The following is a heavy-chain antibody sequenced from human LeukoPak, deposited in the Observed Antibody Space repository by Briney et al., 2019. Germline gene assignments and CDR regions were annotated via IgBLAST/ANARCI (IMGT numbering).Heavy chain of an antibody. D-gene: IGHD3-10*01. CDR2: INHSGST. CDR1: GGSFSGYY. CDR3: ARGCYYGSGSYSSRYYYYYMDV. Sequence: SETLSLTCAVYGGSFSGYYWSWIRQPPGKGLEWIGEINHSGSTNYNPSLKSRVTISVDTSKNQFSLKLSSVTAADTAVYYCARGCYYGSGSYSSRYYYYYMDVWGKGTTVTVSS. J-gene: IGHJ6*03. V-gene: IGHV4-34*01.